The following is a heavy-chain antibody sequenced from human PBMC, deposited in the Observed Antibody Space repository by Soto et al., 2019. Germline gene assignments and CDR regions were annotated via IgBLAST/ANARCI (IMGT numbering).Heavy chain of an antibody. D-gene: IGHD2-2*01. V-gene: IGHV3-7*03. CDR1: GFTFDTYW. Sequence: EVLLVESGGGLVQPGGSLRLSCAASGFTFDTYWLTWVRQAPGKGLEWVASIKGGGDEMFYVDSVQDRFVISRDDGKKSVSLQMDSLTAEDTATYFCVGGSIWVFDFWGQGTLVTVSS. CDR3: VGGSIWVFDF. CDR2: IKGGGDEM. J-gene: IGHJ4*02.